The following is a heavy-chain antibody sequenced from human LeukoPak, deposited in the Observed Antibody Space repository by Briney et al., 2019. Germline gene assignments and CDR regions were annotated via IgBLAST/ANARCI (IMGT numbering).Heavy chain of an antibody. D-gene: IGHD3-10*01. CDR2: ISGSGGTT. CDR3: ATRYGSGSYRAPWGFDP. CDR1: GFTFSSYV. J-gene: IGHJ5*02. V-gene: IGHV3-23*01. Sequence: GGSLRLSCAASGFTFSSYVMSWVRQAPGKGLEWVSAISGSGGTTYYADSVKGRFTISRDNSKNTLYLQMNSLRAEDTAVYYCATRYGSGSYRAPWGFDPWGQGTLVTVSS.